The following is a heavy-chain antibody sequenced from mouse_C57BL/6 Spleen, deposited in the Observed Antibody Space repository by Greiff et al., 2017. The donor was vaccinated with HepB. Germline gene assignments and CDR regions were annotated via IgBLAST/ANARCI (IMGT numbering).Heavy chain of an antibody. CDR1: GFTFSDYG. V-gene: IGHV5-17*01. J-gene: IGHJ2*01. CDR3: ARGPYGNYGGYFDY. D-gene: IGHD2-1*01. CDR2: ISSGSSTI. Sequence: DVMLVESGGGLVKPGGSLKLSCAASGFTFSDYGMHWVRQAPEKGLEWVAYISSGSSTIYYADTVKGRFTSSRDNAKNTLFLQMTSLRSEDTAMYYSARGPYGNYGGYFDYWGQGTTLTVSS.